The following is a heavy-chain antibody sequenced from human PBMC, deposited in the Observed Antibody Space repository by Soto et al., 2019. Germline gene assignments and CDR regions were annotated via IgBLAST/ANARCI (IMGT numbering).Heavy chain of an antibody. CDR2: IYYSGST. CDR3: ARDSPRGYYDFWSGYQNYYYYGMDV. V-gene: IGHV4-59*01. J-gene: IGHJ6*02. D-gene: IGHD3-3*01. CDR1: GGSISSYY. Sequence: SETLSLTCTVSGGSISSYYWSWIRQPPGKGLEWIGYIYYSGSTNYNPSLKSRVTISVDTSKNQFSLKLGSVTAADTAVYYCARDSPRGYYDFWSGYQNYYYYGMDVWGQGTTVTVSS.